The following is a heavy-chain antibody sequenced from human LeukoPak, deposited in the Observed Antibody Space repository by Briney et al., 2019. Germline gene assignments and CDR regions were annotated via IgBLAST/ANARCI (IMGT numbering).Heavy chain of an antibody. D-gene: IGHD1-14*01. V-gene: IGHV4-61*02. CDR1: GGSISSGSYY. Sequence: SETLSLTCTVSGGSISSGSYYWSWIRQPAGKGLEWIGRMSSSGTTNYNPSLESRVTMSVDTPKNQFSLKLSSVTAADTAVYYCARVIPEAGFDPWGQGTLVTVSS. CDR2: MSSSGTT. J-gene: IGHJ5*02. CDR3: ARVIPEAGFDP.